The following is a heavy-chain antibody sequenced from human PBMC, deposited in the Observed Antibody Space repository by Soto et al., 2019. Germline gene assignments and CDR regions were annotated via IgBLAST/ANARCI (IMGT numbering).Heavy chain of an antibody. CDR2: ISGSGGST. J-gene: IGHJ4*02. CDR3: AKDRGELSLSPFEY. V-gene: IGHV3-23*01. CDR1: GFTXSSSV. Sequence: PGGSLRLSCAASGFTXSSSVMSWVRQAPGKGLEWVSAISGSGGSTYYADSVKGRFTISRDNSKNTLYLQMNSLRAEDTAVYYCAKDRGELSLSPFEYWGQGTLVTVSS. D-gene: IGHD3-16*02.